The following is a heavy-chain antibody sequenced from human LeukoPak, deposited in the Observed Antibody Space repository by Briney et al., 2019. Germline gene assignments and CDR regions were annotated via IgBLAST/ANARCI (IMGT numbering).Heavy chain of an antibody. V-gene: IGHV1-2*02. CDR1: GYTFTGYY. CDR3: ATSFLTFGGVIVDY. J-gene: IGHJ4*02. CDR2: INPNSGGT. Sequence: GASVKVSCKASGYTFTGYYMHWVRQAPVQGLEWMGWINPNSGGTNYAQKFQGRVTMTRDTSISTAYMELSRLRSDDMAVYYCATSFLTFGGVIVDYWGQGTLVTVSS. D-gene: IGHD3-16*02.